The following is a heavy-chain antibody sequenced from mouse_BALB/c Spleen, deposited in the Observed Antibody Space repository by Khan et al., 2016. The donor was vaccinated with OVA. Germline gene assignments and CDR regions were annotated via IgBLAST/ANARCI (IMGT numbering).Heavy chain of an antibody. Sequence: VQLQQSGPSLVKPSQTLSLTCSVTGDSITSGYWNWIRKFPGNKLEYMGYISYSGSTYYNPSLKSRISITRDTSKNQYYLQLNSVTTEDTATYYCARYDYDYDGAFAYWGQGTLVTVYA. D-gene: IGHD2-4*01. V-gene: IGHV3-8*02. CDR2: ISYSGST. J-gene: IGHJ3*01. CDR1: GDSITSGY. CDR3: ARYDYDYDGAFAY.